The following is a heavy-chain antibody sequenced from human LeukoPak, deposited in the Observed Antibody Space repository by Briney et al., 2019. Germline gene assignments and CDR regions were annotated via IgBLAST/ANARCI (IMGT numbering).Heavy chain of an antibody. Sequence: GRSLRLSCAASGFAFRTYGMHWVRQAPGKGLEWVAVISYDGSEKHNADSMKGRFTISRDNSKNMLYLEMNSLRTEDTAVYYCATDRGGTVVRRLYHSYGFFDWGQETTLTVCS. D-gene: IGHD2-15*01. J-gene: IGHJ6*02. CDR2: ISYDGSEK. CDR3: ATDRGGTVVRRLYHSYGFFD. V-gene: IGHV3-30*03. CDR1: GFAFRTYG.